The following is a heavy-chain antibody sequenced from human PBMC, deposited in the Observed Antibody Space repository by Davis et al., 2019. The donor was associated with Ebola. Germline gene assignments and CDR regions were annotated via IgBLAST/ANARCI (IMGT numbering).Heavy chain of an antibody. V-gene: IGHV1-58*02. CDR1: GYTFSGFY. CDR2: IVVGSGNT. J-gene: IGHJ2*01. D-gene: IGHD3/OR15-3a*01. CDR3: AAEGTGDSNFWYFDL. Sequence: SVKVSCKASGYTFSGFYIHWVRQAPGQGLEWIGWIVVGSGNTNYAQKFQERVTITRDMSTSTAYMELSSLRSEDTAVYYCAAEGTGDSNFWYFDLWGRGTLVTVSS.